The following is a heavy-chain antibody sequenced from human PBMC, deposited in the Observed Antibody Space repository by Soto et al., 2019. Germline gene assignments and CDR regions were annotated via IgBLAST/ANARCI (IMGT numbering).Heavy chain of an antibody. CDR2: IIPIFGTE. CDR3: AMGSGRLRSFDPSAFAI. Sequence: SVNVSCKASGGTFSCYAISWVRQAPGQGLEWMGGIIPIFGTENYAQKFQGRVTITADESRSTAYMALSSLRSEDTAVYYCAMGSGRLRSFDPSAFAIWGQGTMVNVSS. CDR1: GGTFSCYA. V-gene: IGHV1-69*13. J-gene: IGHJ3*02. D-gene: IGHD3-9*01.